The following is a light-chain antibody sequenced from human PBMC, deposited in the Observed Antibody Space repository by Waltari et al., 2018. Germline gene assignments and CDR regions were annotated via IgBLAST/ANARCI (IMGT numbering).Light chain of an antibody. J-gene: IGLJ3*02. Sequence: QSVLTQPPSASGTPGQRVTISCSGRSSNIGSNYVYWYQHVPGAAPKLLIYRNNQGRSWVPARFYGSESGTSASLASSGLRCEDEADYYCAEWDDSRSRWLLGGGTKLTVL. CDR1: SSNIGSNY. V-gene: IGLV1-47*01. CDR3: AEWDDSRSRWL. CDR2: RNN.